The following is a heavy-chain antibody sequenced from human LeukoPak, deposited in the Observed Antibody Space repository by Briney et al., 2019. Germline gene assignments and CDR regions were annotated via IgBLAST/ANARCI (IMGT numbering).Heavy chain of an antibody. V-gene: IGHV3-23*01. CDR2: ISGSGGST. CDR3: AKDEIQYFDWLSVYFDY. Sequence: PGGSLRLSCAASGFTFSSYAMSWVRQAPGKGLEWVSAISGSGGSTYYADSVKGRFTISRDNSKNTLYLQMNSLRAEDTAVYYCAKDEIQYFDWLSVYFDYWGQGTLVTVSS. J-gene: IGHJ4*02. CDR1: GFTFSSYA. D-gene: IGHD3-9*01.